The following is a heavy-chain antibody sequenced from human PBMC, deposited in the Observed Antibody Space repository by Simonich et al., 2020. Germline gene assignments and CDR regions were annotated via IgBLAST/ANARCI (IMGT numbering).Heavy chain of an antibody. V-gene: IGHV3-7*01. J-gene: IGHJ6*03. CDR1: GFTFSSYW. D-gene: IGHD7-27*01. Sequence: EVQLVESGGGLVQPGGSLRLSCAASGFTFSSYWMSWVRQAPGKGLEGVANIKQDGSEKYYVDSVKGRFTISRDNAKNTQYLQMNSLRAEDTAVYYCARDGLGTAYYYYMDVWGKGTTVTVSS. CDR3: ARDGLGTAYYYYMDV. CDR2: IKQDGSEK.